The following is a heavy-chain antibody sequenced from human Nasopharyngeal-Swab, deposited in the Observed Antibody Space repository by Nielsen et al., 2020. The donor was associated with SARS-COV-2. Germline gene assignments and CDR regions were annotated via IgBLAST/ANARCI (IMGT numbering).Heavy chain of an antibody. D-gene: IGHD3-3*01. CDR2: ISAYNGNT. Sequence: ASVKVSCKASGGTFSSYAISWVRQAPGQGLEWMGWISAYNGNTNYAQKLQGRVTMTTDTSTSTAYMELRSLRSDDTAVYYCARAPDYDFWSGIYYYYYYYMDVWGKGTTVTVSS. CDR3: ARAPDYDFWSGIYYYYYYYMDV. V-gene: IGHV1-18*01. CDR1: GGTFSSYA. J-gene: IGHJ6*03.